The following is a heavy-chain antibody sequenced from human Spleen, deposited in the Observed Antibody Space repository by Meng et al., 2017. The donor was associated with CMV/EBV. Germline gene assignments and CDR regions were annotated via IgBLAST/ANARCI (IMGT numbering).Heavy chain of an antibody. CDR1: LTLSSYG. D-gene: IGHD3-22*01. CDR2: IRYNGGNK. V-gene: IGHV3-30*02. Sequence: LTLSSYGMHWVRQAPGEGLGWVASIRYNGGNKYYTASVKGRFAISRDNSKSTLYLQMASLRAADTAVYYCAREVRQSFSGLFYFDSWGQGTLVTVSS. J-gene: IGHJ4*02. CDR3: AREVRQSFSGLFYFDS.